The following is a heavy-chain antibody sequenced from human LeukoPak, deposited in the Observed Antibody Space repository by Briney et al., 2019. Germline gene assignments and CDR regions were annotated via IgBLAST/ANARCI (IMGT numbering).Heavy chain of an antibody. CDR1: GFTFSSYS. CDR3: ARDVGSENWFDP. V-gene: IGHV3-21*01. J-gene: IGHJ5*02. Sequence: GGSLRLSCAASGFTFSSYSMNWVRQAPGKGLEWVSSISSSSSYIYYADSVKGRFTISRDNAKNSLYLQMNSLRAEDTAVYYCARDVGSENWFDPWGQGTLVTVSS. D-gene: IGHD2-15*01. CDR2: ISSSSSYI.